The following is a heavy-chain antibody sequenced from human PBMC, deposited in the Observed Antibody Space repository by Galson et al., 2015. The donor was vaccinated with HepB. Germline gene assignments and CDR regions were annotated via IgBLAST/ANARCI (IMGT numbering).Heavy chain of an antibody. Sequence: SVKVSCKASGYTFTSYYMHWVRQAPGQGLEWMGIINPSGGSTSYAQKFQGRVTMTRDTSTSTVYMELSSLRSEDTAVYYCARAMIVVVIRPLDAFDIWGQGTMVTVSS. V-gene: IGHV1-46*01. CDR3: ARAMIVVVIRPLDAFDI. D-gene: IGHD3-22*01. CDR2: INPSGGST. CDR1: GYTFTSYY. J-gene: IGHJ3*02.